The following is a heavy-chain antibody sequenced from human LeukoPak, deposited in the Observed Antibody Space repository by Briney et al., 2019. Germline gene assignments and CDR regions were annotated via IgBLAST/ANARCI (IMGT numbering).Heavy chain of an antibody. J-gene: IGHJ4*02. D-gene: IGHD3-10*01. CDR1: GFTFSSYW. Sequence: PGGSLRLSCAASGFTFSSYWMSWVRQAPGKGLEWVANIKQDGSEKYYVDSVKGRFTISRDNAKNSLYLQMNSLRAEGTAVYYCARETDGSGSYYNYFDYWGQGTLVTVSS. CDR2: IKQDGSEK. V-gene: IGHV3-7*01. CDR3: ARETDGSGSYYNYFDY.